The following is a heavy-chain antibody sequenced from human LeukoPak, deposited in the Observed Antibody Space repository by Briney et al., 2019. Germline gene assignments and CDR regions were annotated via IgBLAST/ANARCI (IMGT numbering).Heavy chain of an antibody. Sequence: AGGSLRLSCAASGFTFSSYSMNWVRQAPGKGLEWVSSISSSSSYIYYADSVKGRFTISRDNAKNSLYLQMNSLRAEDTAVYYCARVGNWNYDYWGQGTLVTVSS. D-gene: IGHD1-7*01. CDR2: ISSSSSYI. V-gene: IGHV3-21*01. J-gene: IGHJ4*02. CDR3: ARVGNWNYDY. CDR1: GFTFSSYS.